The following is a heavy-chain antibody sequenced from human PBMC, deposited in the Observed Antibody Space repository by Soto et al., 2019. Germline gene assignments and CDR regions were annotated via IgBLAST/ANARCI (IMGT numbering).Heavy chain of an antibody. J-gene: IGHJ4*02. Sequence: ETLSLTCTVSGGSISSSSYYRGWIRQPPGKGLEWIGSIYYSGSTYYNPSLKSRVTISVDTSKNQFSLKLSSVTAADTAVYYCARTYYYDSSGYYPEYYFDYWGQGTLVTVSS. D-gene: IGHD3-22*01. CDR2: IYYSGST. CDR1: GGSISSSSYY. V-gene: IGHV4-39*01. CDR3: ARTYYYDSSGYYPEYYFDY.